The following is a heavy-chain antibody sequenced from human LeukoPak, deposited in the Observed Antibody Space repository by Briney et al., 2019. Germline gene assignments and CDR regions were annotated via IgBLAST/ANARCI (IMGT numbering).Heavy chain of an antibody. CDR3: HYDSSGHDAFDI. D-gene: IGHD3-22*01. J-gene: IGHJ3*02. CDR1: GSTFSSYE. Sequence: PGGSLRLSCAASGSTFSSYEMNWVRQAPGKGLEWVSSISSSGSTKYYADSLKGRFTISRDNARNSLYLQMNSLRAEDTAVYYCHYDSSGHDAFDIWGQGTMVTVSS. V-gene: IGHV3-48*03. CDR2: ISSSGSTK.